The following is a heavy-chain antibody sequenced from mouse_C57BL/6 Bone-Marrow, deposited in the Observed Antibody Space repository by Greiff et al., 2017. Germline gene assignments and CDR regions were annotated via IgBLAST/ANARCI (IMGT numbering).Heavy chain of an antibody. Sequence: VQLQQSGAELVRPGASVKLSCTASGFNIKDDYMHWVKQRPEQGLEWIGWIDPENGDTEYASKFQGKATIKSDTSSNTAYLQLSSLTSEDTAVYYCNHYYGSSYGAYWGQGTLVTVSA. CDR1: GFNIKDDY. CDR2: IDPENGDT. D-gene: IGHD1-1*01. CDR3: NHYYGSSYGAY. J-gene: IGHJ3*01. V-gene: IGHV14-4*01.